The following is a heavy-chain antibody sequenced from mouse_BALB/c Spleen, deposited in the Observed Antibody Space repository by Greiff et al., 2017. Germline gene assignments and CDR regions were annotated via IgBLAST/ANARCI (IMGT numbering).Heavy chain of an antibody. CDR2: ISSGGSYT. Sequence: EVKVVESGGGLVKPGGSLKLSCAASGFTFSSYAMSWVRQSPEKRLEWVAEISSGGSYTYYPDTVTGRFTISRDNAKNTLYLEMSSLRSEDTAMYYCARAYGNYDDAMDYWGQGTSVTVSS. CDR1: GFTFSSYA. CDR3: ARAYGNYDDAMDY. J-gene: IGHJ4*01. V-gene: IGHV5-9-4*01. D-gene: IGHD2-1*01.